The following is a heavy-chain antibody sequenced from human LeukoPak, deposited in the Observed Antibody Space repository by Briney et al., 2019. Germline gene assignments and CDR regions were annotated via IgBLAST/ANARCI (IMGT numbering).Heavy chain of an antibody. CDR2: IYYSGYT. CDR3: ARGNLVATLYFDY. J-gene: IGHJ4*02. V-gene: IGHV4-59*01. CDR1: GGSISTYY. D-gene: IGHD5-12*01. Sequence: PSETLSLTCTVSGGSISTYYWSWFRQPPGKGLEWIGYIYYSGYTNYISSLKSRVTISLDTSKNQFSLSLSSVTAADTAVYYCARGNLVATLYFDYWGQGALVTVSS.